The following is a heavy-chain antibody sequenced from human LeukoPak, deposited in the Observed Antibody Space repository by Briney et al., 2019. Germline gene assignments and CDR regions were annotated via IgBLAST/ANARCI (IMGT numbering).Heavy chain of an antibody. V-gene: IGHV3-23*01. D-gene: IGHD2-2*01. Sequence: GGSLRLSCAASGFTFSSYAMSWVRQAPGKGLEWVSVISGSGGSTYYADSVKGRFTISRDNSKNTLYLQMNSLRADDTAVYYCPKGVMPIYYFGVDVWGQGTTVTVSS. CDR3: PKGVMPIYYFGVDV. CDR2: ISGSGGST. CDR1: GFTFSSYA. J-gene: IGHJ6*02.